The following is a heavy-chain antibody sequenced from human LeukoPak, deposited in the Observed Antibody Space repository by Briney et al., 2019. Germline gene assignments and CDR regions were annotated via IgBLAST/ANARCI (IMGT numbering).Heavy chain of an antibody. CDR2: ISAYNGNT. CDR1: GYTFTSYG. Sequence: ASVKVSCKASGYTFTSYGISWVRQAPGQGLEWMGWISAYNGNTNYAQKLQGRVTMTRDTSISTAYMELSRLRSDDTAVYYCARGHNCSSTSCALFYYYYMDVWGKGTTVTISS. J-gene: IGHJ6*03. CDR3: ARGHNCSSTSCALFYYYYMDV. V-gene: IGHV1-18*01. D-gene: IGHD2-2*01.